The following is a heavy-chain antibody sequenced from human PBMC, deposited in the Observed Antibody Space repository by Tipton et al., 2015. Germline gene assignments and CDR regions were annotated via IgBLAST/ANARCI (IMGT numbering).Heavy chain of an antibody. CDR1: GGSVSSGTYY. V-gene: IGHV4-61*01. CDR2: IYYSGST. D-gene: IGHD6-6*01. Sequence: TLSLTCTVSGGSVSSGTYYWSWIRQPPGKELEWIGYIYYSGSTNYNPSLKSRVTISVDTSKNQFSLKLSSVTAADTAVYYCARGELGDFDSWGQGTLVTVSS. J-gene: IGHJ4*02. CDR3: ARGELGDFDS.